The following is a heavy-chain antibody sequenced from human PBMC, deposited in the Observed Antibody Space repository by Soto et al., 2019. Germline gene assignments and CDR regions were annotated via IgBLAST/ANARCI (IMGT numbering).Heavy chain of an antibody. CDR1: GFTLRSYG. D-gene: IGHD6-6*01. Sequence: CPKLFPGTPGFTLRSYGMHSGRQAPGKGVEWGAVISYDGSNKYYADSVEGRFTISRDNSKNTLYLQMNSLRDEDTAVYYCAKQSYSSPSRHYYYYYGMDVWGQGTTVTVSS. CDR3: AKQSYSSPSRHYYYYYGMDV. J-gene: IGHJ6*02. CDR2: ISYDGSNK. V-gene: IGHV3-30*18.